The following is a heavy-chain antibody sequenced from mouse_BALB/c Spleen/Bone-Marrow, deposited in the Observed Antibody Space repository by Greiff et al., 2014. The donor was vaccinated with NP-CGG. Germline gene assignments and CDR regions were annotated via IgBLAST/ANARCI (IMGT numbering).Heavy chain of an antibody. CDR1: GYTFTSYW. V-gene: IGHV1-7*01. Sequence: QVQLQQSGAKLAKPGASVKMSCKASGYTFTSYWMHWVRQRPGQGLEWIGYINPSTGYTEYNQRFKDKATLAAVKSSTTAYMQLSSLTSEDSAVYYCARDDYDAFAYWGQGTLVTVSA. J-gene: IGHJ3*01. CDR3: ARDDYDAFAY. CDR2: INPSTGYT. D-gene: IGHD2-4*01.